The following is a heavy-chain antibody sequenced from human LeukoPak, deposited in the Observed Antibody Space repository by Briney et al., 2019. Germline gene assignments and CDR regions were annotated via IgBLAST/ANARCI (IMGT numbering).Heavy chain of an antibody. V-gene: IGHV4-30-4*08. D-gene: IGHD6-13*01. CDR3: ARSDGSSWPTYYFDY. CDR1: GGSISSGDYY. Sequence: SQTLSLTCTVSGGSISSGDYYWSWIRQPPGKGLEWIGYIYYSGSTYYNPSLKSRVTISVGTSKNQFSLKLSSVTAADTAVYYCARSDGSSWPTYYFDYWGQGTLVTVSS. CDR2: IYYSGST. J-gene: IGHJ4*02.